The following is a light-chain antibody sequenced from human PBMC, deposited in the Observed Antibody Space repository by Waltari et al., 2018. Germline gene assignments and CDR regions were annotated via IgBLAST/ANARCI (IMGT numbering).Light chain of an antibody. CDR2: GAS. V-gene: IGKV3-20*01. CDR1: QSLGRNF. Sequence: EIVLTQSPGTLSLSPGERATLSCRASQSLGRNFLAWFQQKPGQAPRLLLFGASNRAPAIPDRFSGGGSGTDFTLTINRLDPEDFAVYYCHQYDGSPFTFGQGTKLEI. J-gene: IGKJ2*01. CDR3: HQYDGSPFT.